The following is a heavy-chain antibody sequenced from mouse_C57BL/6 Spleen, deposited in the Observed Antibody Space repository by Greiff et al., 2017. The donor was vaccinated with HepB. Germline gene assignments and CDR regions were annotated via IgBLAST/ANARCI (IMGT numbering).Heavy chain of an antibody. CDR1: GYTFTSYW. D-gene: IGHD1-1*01. CDR3: ARGNDGSIYGYFDV. V-gene: IGHV1-50*01. J-gene: IGHJ1*03. CDR2: IDPSDSYT. Sequence: QVQLQQPGAELVKPGASVKLSCKASGYTFTSYWMQWVKQRPGQGLEWIGEIDPSDSYTNYNQKFKGKATLTVDTSSSTAYMQLSSLTSEYSAVYYSARGNDGSIYGYFDVWGTGTTVPVSS.